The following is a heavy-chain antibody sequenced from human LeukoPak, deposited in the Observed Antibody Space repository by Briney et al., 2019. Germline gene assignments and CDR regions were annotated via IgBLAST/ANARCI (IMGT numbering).Heavy chain of an antibody. CDR1: GFTVSSNY. CDR2: IYSGGGT. J-gene: IGHJ3*02. D-gene: IGHD2-15*01. CDR3: ARDFDEGGLPTNAFDI. Sequence: PGGSLRLSCAASGFTVSSNYMSWVRQAPGKGLEWVSVIYSGGGTYYADSVKGRFTISRDNSKNTLYLQMNSLRSEDTAVYYRARDFDEGGLPTNAFDIWGQGTMVTVSS. V-gene: IGHV3-53*05.